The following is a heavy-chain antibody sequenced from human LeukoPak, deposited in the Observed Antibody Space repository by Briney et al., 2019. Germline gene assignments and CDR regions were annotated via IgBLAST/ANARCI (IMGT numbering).Heavy chain of an antibody. J-gene: IGHJ4*02. CDR2: IKSKTDGGTT. Sequence: GGSLRLSCAASGFTFSNAWMSWVRQAPGKGLEWVGRIKSKTDGGTTDYAAPVKGRFTISRDNSKNTLYLQMNSLRAEDTAVYYCAKDPPIRIFGVVISPYWGQGTLVTVSS. V-gene: IGHV3-15*01. CDR1: GFTFSNAW. CDR3: AKDPPIRIFGVVISPY. D-gene: IGHD3-3*01.